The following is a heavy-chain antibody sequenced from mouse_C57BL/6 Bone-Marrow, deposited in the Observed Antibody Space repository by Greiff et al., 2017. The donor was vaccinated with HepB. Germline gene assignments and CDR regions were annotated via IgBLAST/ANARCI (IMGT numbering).Heavy chain of an antibody. CDR2: ISSGGSYT. CDR3: ARHGGSSIYYAMDY. D-gene: IGHD1-1*01. CDR1: GFTFSSYG. V-gene: IGHV5-6*01. J-gene: IGHJ4*01. Sequence: DVQLVESGGDLVKPGGSLKLSCAASGFTFSSYGMSWVRQTPDKRLEWVATISSGGSYTYYPDSVKGRFTISRDNAKNTLYLQMSSLKSEDTAMYYCARHGGSSIYYAMDYWGQGTSVTVSS.